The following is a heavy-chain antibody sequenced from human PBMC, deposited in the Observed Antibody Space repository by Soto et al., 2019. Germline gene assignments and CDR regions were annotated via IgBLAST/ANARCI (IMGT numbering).Heavy chain of an antibody. CDR1: GYTFTGYY. D-gene: IGHD6-13*01. J-gene: IGHJ3*02. CDR2: INPNSGGT. CDR3: ARVGGGYSSSLVEDAFDI. V-gene: IGHV1-2*04. Sequence: ASVKVSCKASGYTFTGYYMHWVRQAPGQGLEWMGWINPNSGGTNYAQKFQGWVTMTRDTSISTAYMELSRLRSDDTAVYYCARVGGGYSSSLVEDAFDIWGQGTMVTVS.